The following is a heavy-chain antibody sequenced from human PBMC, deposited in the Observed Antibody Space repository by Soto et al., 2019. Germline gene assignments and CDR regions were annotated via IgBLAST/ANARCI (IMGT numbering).Heavy chain of an antibody. CDR3: VRTTYFSDSSGYTRCFDY. V-gene: IGHV3-72*01. J-gene: IGHJ4*02. Sequence: LSLTCTVSGDAVSSVGFHWAWLRRPPGKGLEWVGRSRDKAQGYSTEYAASVKGRFTTSRDDSKNSVYLQMNSLKTEDTAVYYCVRTTYFSDSSGYTRCFDYWGQGTLVTVSS. CDR2: SRDKAQGYST. D-gene: IGHD3-22*01. CDR1: GDAVSSVGFH.